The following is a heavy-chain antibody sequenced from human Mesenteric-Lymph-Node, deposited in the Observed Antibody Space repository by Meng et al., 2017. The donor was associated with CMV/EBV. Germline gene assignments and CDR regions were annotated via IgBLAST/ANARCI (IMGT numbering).Heavy chain of an antibody. D-gene: IGHD2-2*01. CDR1: GGSISSSNW. CDR3: AGYCSGTSCSPYYYYYGMDV. CDR2: IYHSGST. V-gene: IGHV4-4*02. J-gene: IGHJ6*02. Sequence: SETLSLTCAVSGGSISSSNWWSWVRQPPGKGLEWIGEIYHSGSTNYNPSLKSRVTISVDKSKNQFSLKLSSVTAADTAVYYCAGYCSGTSCSPYYYYYGMDVWGQGTTVTVSS.